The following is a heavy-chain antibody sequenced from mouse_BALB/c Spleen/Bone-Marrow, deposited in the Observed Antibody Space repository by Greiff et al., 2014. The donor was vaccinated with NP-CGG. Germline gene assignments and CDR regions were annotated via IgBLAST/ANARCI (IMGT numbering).Heavy chain of an antibody. J-gene: IGHJ1*01. V-gene: IGHV7-3*02. CDR1: GFTFTDYY. Sequence: EVKLVESGGGLVQPGGSLRLSCATSGFTFTDYYMSWVRQPPGKALEWLGFVRNKANSYTTEYSASVKGRFTISRDNSQSILYLQMNTLRAEDSATYYCARDKNYGSYWYFDVWGAGTTVTVSS. D-gene: IGHD2-1*01. CDR2: VRNKANSYTT. CDR3: ARDKNYGSYWYFDV.